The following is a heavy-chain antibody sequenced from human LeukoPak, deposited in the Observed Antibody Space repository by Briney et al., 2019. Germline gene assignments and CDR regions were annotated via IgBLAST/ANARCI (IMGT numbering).Heavy chain of an antibody. J-gene: IGHJ4*02. CDR3: ARSDCSSAWYFDY. CDR1: GGSFSGFD. CDR2: INHSGST. Sequence: SETLSLTCAVYGGSFSGFDWSWIRQSPGKRLEWIGEINHSGSTNYNPSLKSRVTLSVDASKNQFSLKLTSVTAADTAVYYCARSDCSSAWYFDYWGQGTLVTVSS. D-gene: IGHD6-19*01. V-gene: IGHV4-34*01.